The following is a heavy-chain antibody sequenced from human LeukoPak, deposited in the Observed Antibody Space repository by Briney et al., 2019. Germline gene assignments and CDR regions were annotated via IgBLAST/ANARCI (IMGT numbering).Heavy chain of an antibody. Sequence: GGSLRLSCAASGFTFSSYWMSWVRQAPGKGLEWVANIKQDGSEKYYVDSVRGRFTISRDNAENSLYLQMNSLRAEDTAVYYCYGSGSYYNGIDYWGQGTLVTVSS. D-gene: IGHD3-10*01. V-gene: IGHV3-7*01. CDR2: IKQDGSEK. CDR1: GFTFSSYW. J-gene: IGHJ4*02. CDR3: YGSGSYYNGIDY.